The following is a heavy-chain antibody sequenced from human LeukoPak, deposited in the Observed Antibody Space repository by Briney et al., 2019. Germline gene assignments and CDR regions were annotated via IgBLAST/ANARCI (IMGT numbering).Heavy chain of an antibody. CDR3: AKDQGYYYDSSGYLYYFDY. J-gene: IGHJ4*02. V-gene: IGHV3-23*01. Sequence: HPGGSLRLSCAASGFTFSNYAMSWVRQAPGKGLEWVSAISGSGGSTYYADSVKGRFTISRDNSKNTLYLQMNSLRAEDTAVYYCAKDQGYYYDSSGYLYYFDYWGQGTLVTVSS. CDR1: GFTFSNYA. CDR2: ISGSGGST. D-gene: IGHD3-22*01.